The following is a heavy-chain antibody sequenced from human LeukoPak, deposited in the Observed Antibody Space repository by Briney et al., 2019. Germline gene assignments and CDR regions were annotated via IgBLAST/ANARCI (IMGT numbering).Heavy chain of an antibody. J-gene: IGHJ3*02. V-gene: IGHV4-4*02. Sequence: SGTLSLTCAVSGGSISSSNWWSWVRQPPGKGLEWIGEIYHSGSTDYNPSLKSRVTISVDTSKNQFSLKLSSVTAADTAVYYCARDIMITFGGVETDAFDIWGQGTMVTVSS. CDR3: ARDIMITFGGVETDAFDI. CDR2: IYHSGST. D-gene: IGHD3-16*01. CDR1: GGSISSSNW.